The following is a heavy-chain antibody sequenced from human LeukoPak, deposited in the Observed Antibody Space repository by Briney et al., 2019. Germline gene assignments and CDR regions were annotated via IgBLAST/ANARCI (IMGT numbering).Heavy chain of an antibody. CDR3: AKVRFHGSGPPGSDYFDY. J-gene: IGHJ4*02. V-gene: IGHV3-74*01. D-gene: IGHD3-10*01. CDR2: ISEDGSST. Sequence: GGSLRLSCEASGFTFSSYWMHWVRQTPGKGLVWVSRISEDGSSTSYADSVKGRFTISRDNSKNTLYLQMNSLRAEDTAVYYCAKVRFHGSGPPGSDYFDYWGQGTLVTVSS. CDR1: GFTFSSYW.